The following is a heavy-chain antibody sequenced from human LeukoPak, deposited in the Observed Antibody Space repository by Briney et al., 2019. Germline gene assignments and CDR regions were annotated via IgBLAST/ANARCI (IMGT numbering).Heavy chain of an antibody. J-gene: IGHJ5*02. D-gene: IGHD4-11*01. CDR2: IYHIGST. CDR1: GYSISSGYY. Sequence: SETLSLTCTVSGYSISSGYYWGWIRQPPGKGLEWIGSIYHIGSTYYNPSLKSRVTISVDTSKNQFSLKLSSVTAADTAVYYCARAINDYSNYEVLTDNWFDPWGQGTLVTVSS. CDR3: ARAINDYSNYEVLTDNWFDP. V-gene: IGHV4-38-2*02.